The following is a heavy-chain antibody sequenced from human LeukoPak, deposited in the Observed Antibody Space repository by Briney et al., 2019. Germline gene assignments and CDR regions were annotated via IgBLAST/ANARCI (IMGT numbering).Heavy chain of an antibody. Sequence: PGGSLRLSCAASGFTVSSNYMSWVRQAPGKGLEWVSVIYSGGSTYYADSVKGRFTISRDNSKNTLYLQMNSLRAEDTAVYYCARWFGDSSGYPVYYFDYWGQGTLVTVSS. V-gene: IGHV3-66*01. CDR1: GFTVSSNY. CDR3: ARWFGDSSGYPVYYFDY. J-gene: IGHJ4*02. CDR2: IYSGGST. D-gene: IGHD3-22*01.